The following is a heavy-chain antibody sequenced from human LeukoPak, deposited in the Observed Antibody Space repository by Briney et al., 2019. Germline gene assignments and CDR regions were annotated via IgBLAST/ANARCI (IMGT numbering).Heavy chain of an antibody. CDR1: GFTFSSYA. J-gene: IGHJ4*02. D-gene: IGHD5-12*01. CDR2: ISGSGGST. V-gene: IGHV3-23*01. CDR3: AKDIVATMYYLDY. Sequence: GGSLRLSCAASGFTFSSYAMSWVRQAPGKGLEWVSAISGSGGSTYYADSVKRRFTISRDNSKNTLYLQMNSLRAEDTAVYYCAKDIVATMYYLDYWGQGTLVTVSS.